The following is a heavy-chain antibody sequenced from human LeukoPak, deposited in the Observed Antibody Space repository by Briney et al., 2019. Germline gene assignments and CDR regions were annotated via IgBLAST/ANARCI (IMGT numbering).Heavy chain of an antibody. CDR3: ARLYSTTCFTGDDY. V-gene: IGHV5-10-1*01. Sequence: GESLKISCQGSGYSFTNYWISWVRQKPGKGLEWMGKIDPDDSYTNYSPSFQGHVTISVDKSSSTAYLQWSSLKASDTAIYYCARLYSTTCFTGDDYWGQGTLVTVSS. CDR1: GYSFTNYW. CDR2: IDPDDSYT. J-gene: IGHJ4*02. D-gene: IGHD2-2*01.